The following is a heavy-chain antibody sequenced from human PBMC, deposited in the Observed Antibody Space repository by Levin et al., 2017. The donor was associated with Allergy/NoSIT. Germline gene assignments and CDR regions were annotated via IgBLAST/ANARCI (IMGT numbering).Heavy chain of an antibody. CDR1: GFTFRSSV. J-gene: IGHJ4*02. D-gene: IGHD3-22*01. CDR2: ISGSGGST. CDR3: AKDRITMSDY. V-gene: IGHV3-23*01. Sequence: LSLPCAASGFTFRSSVMTWVRQGPGKGLEWVSTISGSGGSTYYADSVKGRFTISRDNSKDTLYLQMNSLRAEDTAVYYCAKDRITMSDYWGQGTLVTVSS.